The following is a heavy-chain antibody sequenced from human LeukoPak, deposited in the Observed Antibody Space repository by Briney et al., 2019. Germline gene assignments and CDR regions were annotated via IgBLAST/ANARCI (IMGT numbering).Heavy chain of an antibody. CDR2: INHSGST. CDR3: ARHGSYSFGV. D-gene: IGHD1-26*01. CDR1: GGSFSGYY. J-gene: IGHJ3*01. Sequence: SETLSLTCAVYGGSFSGYYWSWIRQPPGKGLEWIGEINHSGSTNYNPSLKSRVTISVDTSENQFSLKLSSVTAADTAVYFCARHGSYSFGVWGQGTMVTVSS. V-gene: IGHV4-34*01.